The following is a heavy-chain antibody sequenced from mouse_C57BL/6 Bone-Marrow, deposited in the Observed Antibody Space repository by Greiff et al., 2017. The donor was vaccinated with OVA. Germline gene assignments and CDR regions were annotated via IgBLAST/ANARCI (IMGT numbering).Heavy chain of an antibody. CDR1: GFTFSSYA. J-gene: IGHJ4*01. V-gene: IGHV5-9-1*02. CDR3: TRDRWLPLMDY. CDR2: ISSGGDYI. D-gene: IGHD2-3*01. Sequence: DVMLVESGEGLVKPGGSRKLSCAASGFTFSSYAMSWVRQTPEKRLEWVAYISSGGDYIYYADTVKGRFTISRDNARNTLYLQMSSLKSEDTAMYYCTRDRWLPLMDYWGQGTSVTVSS.